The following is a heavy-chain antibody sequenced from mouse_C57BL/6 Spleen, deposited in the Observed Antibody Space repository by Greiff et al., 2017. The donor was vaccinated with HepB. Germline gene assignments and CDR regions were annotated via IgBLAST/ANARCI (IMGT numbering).Heavy chain of an antibody. CDR1: GFTFSNYW. J-gene: IGHJ3*01. D-gene: IGHD2-3*01. CDR3: TGSNDGYYGFAY. V-gene: IGHV6-3*01. CDR2: IRLKSDNYAT. Sequence: DVMLVESGGGLVQPGGSMKLSCVASGFTFSNYWMNWVRQSPEKGLEWVAQIRLKSDNYATHYAESVKGRFTISRDDSKSSVYLQMNNLRAEDTGIYYCTGSNDGYYGFAYWGQGTLVTVSA.